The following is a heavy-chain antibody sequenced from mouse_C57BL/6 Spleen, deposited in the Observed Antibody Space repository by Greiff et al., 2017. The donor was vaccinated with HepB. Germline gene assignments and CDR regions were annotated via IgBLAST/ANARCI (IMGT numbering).Heavy chain of an antibody. V-gene: IGHV2-5*01. Sequence: QVQLQQSGPGLVQPSQSLSITCTVSGFSLTSYGVHWVRQSPGKGLEWLGVIWRGGSTDYNAAFMSRLSITKDNSKSQVFFKMNSLQADDTAIYYCAKPIYDGHYYYYAMDYWGQGTSVTVSS. CDR3: AKPIYDGHYYYYAMDY. CDR2: IWRGGST. J-gene: IGHJ4*01. CDR1: GFSLTSYG. D-gene: IGHD2-3*01.